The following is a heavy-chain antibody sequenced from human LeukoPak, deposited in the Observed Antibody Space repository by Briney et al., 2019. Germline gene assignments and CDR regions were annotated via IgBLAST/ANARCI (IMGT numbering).Heavy chain of an antibody. CDR3: ARHDRYFYDGSGHITLSFFDY. V-gene: IGHV4-39*01. CDR2: VYYGGST. D-gene: IGHD3-22*01. Sequence: KTSETLSLTCSVSGGSISTSNYLWAWIRQPPGKGLDWIGSVYYGGSTQYNPALQSRVTISIDTSKNQFSLNLNSVTAADTAVYYCARHDRYFYDGSGHITLSFFDYWGQGTLVTVSS. J-gene: IGHJ4*02. CDR1: GGSISTSNYL.